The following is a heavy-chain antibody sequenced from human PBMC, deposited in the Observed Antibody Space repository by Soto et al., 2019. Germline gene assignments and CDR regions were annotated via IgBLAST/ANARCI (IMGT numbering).Heavy chain of an antibody. CDR3: ARGSGYSGYDSPNYFDY. CDR2: INHSGST. J-gene: IGHJ4*02. D-gene: IGHD5-12*01. CDR1: GGSFSGYY. V-gene: IGHV4-34*01. Sequence: SETLSLTCAVYGGSFSGYYWSWIRQPPGKGLEWIGEINHSGSTNYNPSLKSRVTISVDTSKNQFSLKLSSVTAADTAVYYCARGSGYSGYDSPNYFDYWGQGTLVTVSS.